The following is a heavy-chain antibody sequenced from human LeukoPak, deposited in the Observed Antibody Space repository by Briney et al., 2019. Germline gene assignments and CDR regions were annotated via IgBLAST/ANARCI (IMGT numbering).Heavy chain of an antibody. D-gene: IGHD3-22*01. CDR3: AKDLFPYYYDSSGYYNPPFDY. CDR1: GFTFSSYA. J-gene: IGHJ4*02. V-gene: IGHV3-23*01. Sequence: PGGSLSLSCAASGFTFSSYAMSWVRQAPGKGLEWVSAISGSGGSTYYADSVKGRFTISRDNSKNTLYLQMNSLRAEDTAVYYCAKDLFPYYYDSSGYYNPPFDYWGQGTLVTVSS. CDR2: ISGSGGST.